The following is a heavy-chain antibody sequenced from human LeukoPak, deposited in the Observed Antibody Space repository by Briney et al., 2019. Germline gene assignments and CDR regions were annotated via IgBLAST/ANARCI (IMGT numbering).Heavy chain of an antibody. V-gene: IGHV4-59*12. CDR1: GGSISGYY. Sequence: KTSETLSLTCTVSGGSISGYYWSWIRQPPGKGLEWIGYIYYSGSTNSNPSLKSRVSISIDTSTNQFSLKLSSVTAADTAVYYCARLERDFDWLPPYDYWGQGTLVTVSS. D-gene: IGHD3-9*01. J-gene: IGHJ4*02. CDR3: ARLERDFDWLPPYDY. CDR2: IYYSGST.